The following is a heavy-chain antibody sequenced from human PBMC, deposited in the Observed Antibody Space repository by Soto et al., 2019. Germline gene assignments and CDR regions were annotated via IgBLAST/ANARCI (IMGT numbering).Heavy chain of an antibody. V-gene: IGHV1-2*02. CDR2: INPNSGVA. CDR3: ARQGSGSEYPQYFYYGMDV. Sequence: VELVQSGAEVEKPGAAVRISWKTCGYTFTAYYSHWVRQAPGQGLEWMGWINPNSGVANYAQKFQGRVTMTRDTSISTVYMELTKMRSEDTTIYYCARQGSGSEYPQYFYYGMDVWGQGTTAAASS. CDR1: GYTFTAYY. D-gene: IGHD5-12*01. J-gene: IGHJ6*02.